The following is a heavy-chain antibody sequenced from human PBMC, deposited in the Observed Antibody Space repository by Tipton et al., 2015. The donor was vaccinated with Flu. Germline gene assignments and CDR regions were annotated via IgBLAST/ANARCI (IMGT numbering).Heavy chain of an antibody. CDR2: IYNSGST. V-gene: IGHV4-59*12. Sequence: TLSLTCTVSGGSISSYYWSWIRQPPGKGLEWIGYIYNSGSTNYNPSLKSRVTISVDTSKNQFSLKLTSVTAADTAVYYCARTNHYSSSPFDFWGQGTLVSVSS. J-gene: IGHJ4*02. CDR3: ARTNHYSSSPFDF. CDR1: GGSISSYY. D-gene: IGHD3-22*01.